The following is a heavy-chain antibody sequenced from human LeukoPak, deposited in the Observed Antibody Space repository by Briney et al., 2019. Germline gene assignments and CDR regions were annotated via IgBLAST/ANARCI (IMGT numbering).Heavy chain of an antibody. Sequence: PGGSLRLSCAASGFAFSTYWMSWVRQAPGKGLEWVANIRQDGSEQYYMDSLKGRFTISRDNAKHSLFLQMNSLRAEDTAVYYCARVAVIYYYYKEVWGKGTTVTVSS. V-gene: IGHV3-7*02. D-gene: IGHD2/OR15-2a*01. J-gene: IGHJ6*03. CDR3: ARVAVIYYYYKEV. CDR1: GFAFSTYW. CDR2: IRQDGSEQ.